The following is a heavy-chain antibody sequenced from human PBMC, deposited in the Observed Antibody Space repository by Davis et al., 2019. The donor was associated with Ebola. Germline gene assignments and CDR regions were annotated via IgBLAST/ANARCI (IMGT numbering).Heavy chain of an antibody. V-gene: IGHV4-34*01. Sequence: GSLRLSCAVSGGSVSSGSYYWSWIRQPPGKGLEWIGEINHSGSTNYNPSLKSRVTISVDTSKNQFSLKLSSVTAADTAVYYCARGPHYYGMDVWGQGTTVIVSS. J-gene: IGHJ6*02. CDR1: GGSVSSGSYY. CDR3: ARGPHYYGMDV. CDR2: INHSGST.